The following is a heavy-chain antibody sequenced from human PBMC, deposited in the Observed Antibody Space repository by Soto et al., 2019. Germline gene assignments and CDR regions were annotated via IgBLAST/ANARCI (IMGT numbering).Heavy chain of an antibody. D-gene: IGHD5-18*01. Sequence: PSETLSLTCAVYGGSFSGYYWSWIRQPPGKGLEWIGELNHSGSTNYNPSLKSRVTISVDTSKNQFSLKLSSVTAADTAVYYCARGFGAPDTAMVETKGPDFDYWGQGTLVTVSS. CDR3: ARGFGAPDTAMVETKGPDFDY. V-gene: IGHV4-34*01. CDR1: GGSFSGYY. J-gene: IGHJ4*02. CDR2: LNHSGST.